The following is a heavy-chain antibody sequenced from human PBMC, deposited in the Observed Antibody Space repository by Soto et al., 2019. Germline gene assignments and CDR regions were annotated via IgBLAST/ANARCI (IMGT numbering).Heavy chain of an antibody. V-gene: IGHV1-46*01. CDR1: GYTFTSYY. D-gene: IGHD2-15*01. CDR3: ARIVAGGGGGYYGMDV. CDR2: INPSGGST. Sequence: GASVKVSCKASGYTFTSYYMHWVRQAPGQGLEWMGIINPSGGSTSYAQKFRGRVTMTKDTSTSTVYMELSSLRSEDTAVYYCARIVAGGGGGYYGMDVWGQGTTVTVSS. J-gene: IGHJ6*02.